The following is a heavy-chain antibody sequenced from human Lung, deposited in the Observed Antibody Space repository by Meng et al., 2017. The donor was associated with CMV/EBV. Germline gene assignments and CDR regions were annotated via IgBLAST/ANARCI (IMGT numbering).Heavy chain of an antibody. CDR2: MTPKSGGA. J-gene: IGHJ2*01. D-gene: IGHD3-16*01. Sequence: GAEVKKPGASVKVSCKGSGYSFTDYHIHWGRQAPGQGLEWMGWMTPKSGGANYAQKFQGRVTMTRDTSISTAYMELSRLRSDDTAVYYCAREGLVGDLRYFDLWGRGTLVTVSS. CDR1: GYSFTDYH. V-gene: IGHV1-2*02. CDR3: AREGLVGDLRYFDL.